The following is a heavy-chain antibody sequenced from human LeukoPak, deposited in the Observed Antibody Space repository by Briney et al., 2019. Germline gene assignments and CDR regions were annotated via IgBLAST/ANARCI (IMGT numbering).Heavy chain of an antibody. J-gene: IGHJ2*01. CDR3: ASDEVTVASSPSYWFFAL. CDR2: ISGSSTYI. CDR1: GFTFSSYT. V-gene: IGHV3-21*06. Sequence: GGSLRLSCAASGFTFSSYTMNWVRQAPGKGLEWVSSISGSSTYIFSADSMKGRFTISRDNAKNSLYLQINSLRAEDTAIYYCASDEVTVASSPSYWFFALWGRGTLVTVSS. D-gene: IGHD2-15*01.